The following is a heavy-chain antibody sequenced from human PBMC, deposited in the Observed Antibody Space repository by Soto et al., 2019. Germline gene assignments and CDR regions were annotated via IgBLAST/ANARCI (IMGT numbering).Heavy chain of an antibody. CDR2: ISYDGSSL. J-gene: IGHJ4*02. Sequence: QVQLVESGGGVVHPGRSLRLSCAASGFAFSRYDFHWVRQAPGKGLEWVAIISYDGSSLYYADSVKGRFTVSRDNSQNTVYLQMNSLRVEDTAFYYCARDEDDFWSDYYSDKKLDYWGQGTLVTVSS. CDR1: GFAFSRYD. CDR3: ARDEDDFWSDYYSDKKLDY. V-gene: IGHV3-30*03. D-gene: IGHD3-3*01.